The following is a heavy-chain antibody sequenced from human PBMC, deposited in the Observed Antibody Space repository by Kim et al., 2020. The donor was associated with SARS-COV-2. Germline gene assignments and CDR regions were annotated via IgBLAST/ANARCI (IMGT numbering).Heavy chain of an antibody. V-gene: IGHV3-33*01. CDR3: ARDLRLGDPPDY. Sequence: YYADSVKGRFTISRDNSKNTLYLQMNSLRAEDTAVYYCARDLRLGDPPDYWGQGTLVTVSS. D-gene: IGHD3-16*01. J-gene: IGHJ4*02.